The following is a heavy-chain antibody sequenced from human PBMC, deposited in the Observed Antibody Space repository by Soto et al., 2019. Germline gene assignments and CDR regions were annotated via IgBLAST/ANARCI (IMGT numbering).Heavy chain of an antibody. CDR3: ARDASRDSSARGWFDP. V-gene: IGHV3-21*01. J-gene: IGHJ5*02. Sequence: GGSLRLSCTVSGFAFNNYGINWVRQAPGKGLEWVSSISKSDYTYYSDSVKGRFTISRDNAKSSVSLQMNTLRVDDTAVYYCARDASRDSSARGWFDPWGPRTLVTVPQ. CDR1: GFAFNNYG. D-gene: IGHD6-13*01. CDR2: ISKSDYT.